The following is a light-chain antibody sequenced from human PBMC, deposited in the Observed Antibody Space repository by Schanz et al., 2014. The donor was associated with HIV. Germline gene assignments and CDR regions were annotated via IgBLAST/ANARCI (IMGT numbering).Light chain of an antibody. CDR2: QAS. CDR3: QRYNSYSHT. CDR1: QTISSE. J-gene: IGKJ2*01. V-gene: IGKV1-5*03. Sequence: DIQMTQSPSTLSASVGDRVSMTCRSSQTISSELAWYQQKPGKAPNLLIYQASTLEIGVSSRFSGSGSGTEFTLTISSLQPDDFATYYCQRYNSYSHTFGQGTKLEIK.